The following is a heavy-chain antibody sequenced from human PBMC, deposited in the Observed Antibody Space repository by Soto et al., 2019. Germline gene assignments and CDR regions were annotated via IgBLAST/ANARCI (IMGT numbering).Heavy chain of an antibody. CDR2: ISSSSSTI. V-gene: IGHV3-48*01. CDR1: GFTFSSYS. J-gene: IGHJ4*02. D-gene: IGHD4-17*01. Sequence: GGSLRLSCAASGFTFSSYSMNWVRQAPGKGLEWVSYISSSSSTIYYADSVKGRFTISRDNAKNSLYLQMNSLRAEDTAVYYCARESGGLTTVTNDYWGQGTLVTVSS. CDR3: ARESGGLTTVTNDY.